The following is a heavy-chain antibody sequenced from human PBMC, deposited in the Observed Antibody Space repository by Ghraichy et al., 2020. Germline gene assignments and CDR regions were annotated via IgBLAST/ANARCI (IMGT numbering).Heavy chain of an antibody. CDR2: ISSSSNYI. CDR3: AREGCSTTNCYASDY. Sequence: GGPLRLSCAASGFTFSSFSMNWVRQAPGKGLEWVSSISSSSNYIYYADSVKGRFTISRDNAKNSLYLQMNSLRAEDTAVYYCAREGCSTTNCYASDYWGQRTLVTVSS. J-gene: IGHJ4*02. D-gene: IGHD2-2*01. V-gene: IGHV3-21*01. CDR1: GFTFSSFS.